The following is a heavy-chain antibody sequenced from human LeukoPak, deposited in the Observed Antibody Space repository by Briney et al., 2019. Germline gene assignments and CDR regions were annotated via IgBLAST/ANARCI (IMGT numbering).Heavy chain of an antibody. CDR3: ASGSNYVEFDP. V-gene: IGHV1-69*01. CDR2: IIPIFGTA. Sequence: ASVKVSCKASGGTFSSYAISWVRQAPAQGLEWMGGIIPIFGTANYAQKFQGRVTITADEYTSTAYMELSSRRSEDTAVYYCASGSNYVEFDPWGQGTLVTVSS. CDR1: GGTFSSYA. J-gene: IGHJ5*02. D-gene: IGHD4-11*01.